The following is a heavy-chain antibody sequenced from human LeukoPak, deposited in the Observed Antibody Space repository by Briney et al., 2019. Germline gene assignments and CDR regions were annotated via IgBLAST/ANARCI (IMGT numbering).Heavy chain of an antibody. CDR2: IIPILGIA. Sequence: SVKVSCKASGGTFSSYAISWLRQAPGQGLEWMGRIIPILGIANYAQKFQGRVTITADKSTSTAYMELSSLRSEDTAVYYCATDYYDSSGYFDYWGQGTLVTVSS. J-gene: IGHJ4*02. V-gene: IGHV1-69*04. D-gene: IGHD3-22*01. CDR1: GGTFSSYA. CDR3: ATDYYDSSGYFDY.